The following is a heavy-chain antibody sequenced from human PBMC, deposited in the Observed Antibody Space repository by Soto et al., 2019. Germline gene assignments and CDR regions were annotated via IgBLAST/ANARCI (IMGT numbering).Heavy chain of an antibody. CDR2: IYYSGST. CDR1: GGPLNNGNYY. Sequence: QVHLQESGPGLLKPSETLTLTCTVSGGPLNNGNYYWSWLRQPPGKALEWIGHIYYSGSTSYNPSLKSRVIMSIDMSKSQFSLRLTSVTAADTAVYFCARDPGVGLSARWFDPWGQGALITVAS. D-gene: IGHD2-8*01. V-gene: IGHV4-61*01. J-gene: IGHJ5*02. CDR3: ARDPGVGLSARWFDP.